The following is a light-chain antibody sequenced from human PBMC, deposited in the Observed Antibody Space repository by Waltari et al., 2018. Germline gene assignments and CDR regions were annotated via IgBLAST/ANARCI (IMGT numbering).Light chain of an antibody. V-gene: IGLV3-1*01. CDR3: QACDSSTAV. CDR1: KLGDKY. J-gene: IGLJ2*01. Sequence: SYELTQPPSVSVSPGQTASITCSGDKLGDKYACWYQQKPGQSPVLVIYQDSKRPSGIPDRFSGANSGNTATLTISGTQAMDEADYYCQACDSSTAVFGGGTKLTVL. CDR2: QDS.